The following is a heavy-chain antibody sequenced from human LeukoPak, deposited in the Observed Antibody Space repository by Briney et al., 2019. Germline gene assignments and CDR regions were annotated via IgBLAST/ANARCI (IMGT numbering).Heavy chain of an antibody. CDR2: ISHNGETK. Sequence: GGALRLSCAASGFTFSDHYMIWLRQAPGKGLEAISYISHNGETKYYADSVKGRLSISRDNAKSSLYLQMNSLRVEDTAVYYCARDRHGYFDYWGQGTLVTVSS. CDR1: GFTFSDHY. CDR3: ARDRHGYFDY. J-gene: IGHJ4*02. D-gene: IGHD6-13*01. V-gene: IGHV3-11*01.